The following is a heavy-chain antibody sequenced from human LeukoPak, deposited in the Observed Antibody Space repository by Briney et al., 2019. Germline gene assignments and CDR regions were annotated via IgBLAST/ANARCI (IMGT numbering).Heavy chain of an antibody. CDR3: ASLRGMDV. V-gene: IGHV3-66*01. J-gene: IGHJ6*04. CDR1: GFTVSSNY. CDR2: IFGGGGT. Sequence: GGSLRLSCAASGFTVSSNYMSWVRQAPGKELEWVSVIFGGGGTSYADSVEGRFTVSRDNSKNTLYLQMNSLRAEDTAVYYCASLRGMDVWGEGTTVTVSS.